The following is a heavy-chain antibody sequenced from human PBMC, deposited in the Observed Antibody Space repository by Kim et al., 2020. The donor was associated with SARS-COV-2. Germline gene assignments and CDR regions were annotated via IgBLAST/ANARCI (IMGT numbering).Heavy chain of an antibody. Sequence: ASVKVSCEASGYTFTSYDINWVRQAPGQGPEWMGWMNPNSGNRGYAQRFQGRVTMTRSTSISTAYMELSSLRSEDTAVYYCARGLYYYDSSGYYIDYWGQGTLVTVSS. CDR3: ARGLYYYDSSGYYIDY. D-gene: IGHD3-22*01. V-gene: IGHV1-8*01. CDR2: MNPNSGNR. CDR1: GYTFTSYD. J-gene: IGHJ4*02.